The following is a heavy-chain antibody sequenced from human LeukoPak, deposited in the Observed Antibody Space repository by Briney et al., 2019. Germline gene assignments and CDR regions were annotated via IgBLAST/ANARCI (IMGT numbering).Heavy chain of an antibody. Sequence: GRCLTPSCTASGSTFGDYAMTWGRQAPGKGLEWVGFISSKVYGGTPEYAASVKGRFTIARDDSKSVAYLQMNYLKTEDTAVYYCSRVDGGGRCWYEDFWGQGTLVTVSS. D-gene: IGHD6-13*01. J-gene: IGHJ4*02. V-gene: IGHV3-49*04. CDR3: SRVDGGGRCWYEDF. CDR2: ISSKVYGGTP. CDR1: GSTFGDYA.